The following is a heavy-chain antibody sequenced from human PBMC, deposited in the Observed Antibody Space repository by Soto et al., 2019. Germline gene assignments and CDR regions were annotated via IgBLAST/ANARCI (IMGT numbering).Heavy chain of an antibody. CDR3: ARGSGLTYFDY. D-gene: IGHD3-10*01. CDR2: INAGNGNT. J-gene: IGHJ4*02. V-gene: IGHV1-3*01. CDR1: GYTFTSYA. Sequence: QVQLVQSGAEVKKPGASVKVSCKASGYTFTSYAMHWVRQAPGQRLEWMGWINAGNGNTKYSQKFQGRVTITRDTSASTAYMELSSLRSEDTTVYYCARGSGLTYFDYWGQGTLVTVSS.